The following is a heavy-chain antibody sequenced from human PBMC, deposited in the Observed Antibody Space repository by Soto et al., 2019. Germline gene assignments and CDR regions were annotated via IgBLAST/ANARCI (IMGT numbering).Heavy chain of an antibody. Sequence: QVQLVESGGGVVQPGRSLRLSCAASGFTFSSYAMNWVRQAPGKGLAWVAVISYDGSNKYYADSVKGRFTSSRDNSTNTLYLQMNSRRAEDTSVYYCARGRDGMDVWGQGTTVTVSS. J-gene: IGHJ6*02. V-gene: IGHV3-30-3*01. CDR3: ARGRDGMDV. CDR2: ISYDGSNK. CDR1: GFTFSSYA.